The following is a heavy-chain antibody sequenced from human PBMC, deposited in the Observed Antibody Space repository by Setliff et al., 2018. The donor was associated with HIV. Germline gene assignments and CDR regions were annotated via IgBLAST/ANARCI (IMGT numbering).Heavy chain of an antibody. CDR3: AREGSNCGGDCYNDY. D-gene: IGHD2-21*01. CDR1: EGTFTAYA. CDR2: IIPVGGTT. V-gene: IGHV1-69*04. J-gene: IGHJ4*02. Sequence: SVKVSCKSSEGTFTAYAISWVRQAPGQGLEWMGRIIPVGGTTNYAQKFQGRVTITADKSTSTAYMELSSLRSEDTAGYYCAREGSNCGGDCYNDYWGQGTLVTVSS.